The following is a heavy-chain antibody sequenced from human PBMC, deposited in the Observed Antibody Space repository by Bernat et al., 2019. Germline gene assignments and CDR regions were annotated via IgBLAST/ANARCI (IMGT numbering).Heavy chain of an antibody. CDR2: ISGSGGTT. CDR3: AKRGAAAGTVDAFDI. D-gene: IGHD6-13*01. V-gene: IGHV3-23*01. Sequence: EVQLLESGGDLVQPGGSLRLSCAASGFTFSSYAVSWVRQAPGKGLEWVSLISGSGGTTSYADSVKGRFTISRDNSKNTLYLQMNSLRAEDTAVYYCAKRGAAAGTVDAFDIWGQGTMVTVSS. J-gene: IGHJ3*02. CDR1: GFTFSSYA.